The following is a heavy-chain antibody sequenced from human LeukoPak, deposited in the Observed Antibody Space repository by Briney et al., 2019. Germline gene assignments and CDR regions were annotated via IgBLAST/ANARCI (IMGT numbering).Heavy chain of an antibody. CDR3: AADYGDYVSPSD. Sequence: PGRSLRLSCAASGFNFRDYAMHWVRQAPGKGLEGVAVISYDGTNKYYADSVKGRFTISRDNSKNTLFLQMNSLRLEDTAVYYFAADYGDYVSPSDWGQGALVTVSS. V-gene: IGHV3-30*04. CDR2: ISYDGTNK. J-gene: IGHJ4*02. CDR1: GFNFRDYA. D-gene: IGHD4-17*01.